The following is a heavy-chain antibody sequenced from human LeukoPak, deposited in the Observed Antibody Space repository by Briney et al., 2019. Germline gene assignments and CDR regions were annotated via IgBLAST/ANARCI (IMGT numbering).Heavy chain of an antibody. Sequence: GGSLRLSCAASGFTFSSYSMNWVRQAPGKGLEWVSYTSSSSSTIYYADSVKGRFTISRDNAKNSLYLQMNSLRAEDTAVYYCARENYLEGELLLILRGGIAGDAFDIWGQGTMVTVSS. CDR2: TSSSSSTI. V-gene: IGHV3-48*01. CDR1: GFTFSSYS. CDR3: ARENYLEGELLLILRGGIAGDAFDI. J-gene: IGHJ3*02. D-gene: IGHD1-26*01.